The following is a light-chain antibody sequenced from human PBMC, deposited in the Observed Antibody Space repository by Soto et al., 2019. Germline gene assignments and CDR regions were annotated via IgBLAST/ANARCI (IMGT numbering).Light chain of an antibody. V-gene: IGLV2-23*02. CDR1: SSDVGSYDL. CDR3: CSYANGNTLL. J-gene: IGLJ2*01. Sequence: QSVLTQPASVSGSPGQSITISCTGTSSDVGSYDLVSWYQHHPGTAPKLILYEVTKRPSGVSNRFSGSKSGNTASLTISGLQTEDDSQYYCCSYANGNTLLFGGGTKLTVL. CDR2: EVT.